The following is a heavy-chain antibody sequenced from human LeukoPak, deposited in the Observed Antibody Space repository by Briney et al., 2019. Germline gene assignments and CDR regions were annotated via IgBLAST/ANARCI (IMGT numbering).Heavy chain of an antibody. CDR3: ARSHNEFGDDY. D-gene: IGHD3-3*01. CDR1: GGTFSYYA. V-gene: IGHV1-69*04. CDR2: IIPILGIT. J-gene: IGHJ4*02. Sequence: VASVKVSCKASGGTFSYYAISWVRQAPGQGLEWMGRIIPILGITNYAQKFQGRVTITADKSTSTAYMELSSLRSEDTAVYYCARSHNEFGDDYWGQGSLVTVSS.